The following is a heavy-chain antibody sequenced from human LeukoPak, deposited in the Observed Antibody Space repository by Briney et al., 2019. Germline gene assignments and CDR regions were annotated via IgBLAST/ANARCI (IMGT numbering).Heavy chain of an antibody. D-gene: IGHD3-22*01. CDR3: ARPNDSILI. CDR1: GGSISSYY. V-gene: IGHV4-39*01. CDR2: IYYSGST. Sequence: SETLSLTCTVSGGSISSYYWSWIRQPPGKGLEWIGSIYYSGSTYYNPSLKSRVTISVDTSKNQFSLKLSSVTAADTAVYYCARPNDSILIWGQGTLVTVSS. J-gene: IGHJ4*02.